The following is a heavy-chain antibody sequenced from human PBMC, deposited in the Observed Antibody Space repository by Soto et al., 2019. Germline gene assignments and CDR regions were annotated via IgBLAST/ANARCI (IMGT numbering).Heavy chain of an antibody. CDR1: GYTFTSYG. D-gene: IGHD3-3*01. V-gene: IGHV1-18*04. J-gene: IGHJ6*02. CDR2: ISAYNGNT. Sequence: GASVKVSCKASGYTFTSYGISWVRQAPGQGLEWMGWISAYNGNTNYAQKLQGRVTMTTDTSTSTAYMELRSLRSDDTAVYYCARDTDYDFXSGYQVPPPYYYYGMDVWGRGTTVTVSS. CDR3: ARDTDYDFXSGYQVPPPYYYYGMDV.